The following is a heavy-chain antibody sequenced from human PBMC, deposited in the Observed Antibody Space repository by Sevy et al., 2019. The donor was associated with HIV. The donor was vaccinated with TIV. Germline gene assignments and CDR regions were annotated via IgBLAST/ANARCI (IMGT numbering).Heavy chain of an antibody. J-gene: IGHJ4*02. CDR1: GFTVNDKY. Sequence: GGSLRLSCAISGFTVNDKYIIWVRQAPGKGLEWVSVIFSSGSTYYADSAKGRFTISRDNSKNTVDLQMNSVRAEDTAVYYGGGLFLSYRSGWSYFDYWGQGTLVTVSS. V-gene: IGHV3-66*02. CDR2: IFSSGST. D-gene: IGHD6-19*01. CDR3: GGLFLSYRSGWSYFDY.